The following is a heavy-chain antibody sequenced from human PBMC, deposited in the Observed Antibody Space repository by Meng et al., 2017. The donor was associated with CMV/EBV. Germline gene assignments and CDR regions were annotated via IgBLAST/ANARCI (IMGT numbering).Heavy chain of an antibody. CDR2: ISSSGSTI. J-gene: IGHJ6*02. CDR1: GFTFSSYD. Sequence: GGSLRLSCAASGFTFSSYDMNWVRQAPGKGLEWVSYISSSGSTIYYAGSVKRRFTISRDNAKNSLYLQMNSLRAEDTAVYYCTRDLHTYDFWSGYRMYYDYWYGMDVWGQWTTVTVSS. D-gene: IGHD3-3*01. V-gene: IGHV3-48*03. CDR3: TRDLHTYDFWSGYRMYYDYWYGMDV.